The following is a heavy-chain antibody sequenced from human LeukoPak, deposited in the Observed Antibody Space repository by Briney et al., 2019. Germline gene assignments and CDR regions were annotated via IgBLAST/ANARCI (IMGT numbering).Heavy chain of an antibody. CDR1: GGTFSSYA. J-gene: IGHJ5*02. V-gene: IGHV1-69*04. CDR2: IIPILGIA. D-gene: IGHD3-22*01. CDR3: ARGCDDSVGSLADWLDP. Sequence: EASVKVSCKASGGTFSSYAISWVRQAPGQGLEWMGRIIPILGIANYAQKFQGRVTITADKSTSTAYMELCSLRSEDTAVYYCARGCDDSVGSLADWLDPWGQGTLVTVSS.